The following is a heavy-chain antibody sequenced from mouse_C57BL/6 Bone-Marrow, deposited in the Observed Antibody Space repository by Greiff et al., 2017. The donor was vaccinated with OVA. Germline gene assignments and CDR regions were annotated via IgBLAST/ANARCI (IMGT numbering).Heavy chain of an antibody. J-gene: IGHJ4*01. Sequence: VMLVESGGGLVKPGGSLKLSCAASGFTFSDYGMHWVRQAPEKGLEWVAYISSGSSTIYYADTVKGRFTISRDNTKNTLFLQMTSLRSEDTAMYYCARAYYSNYVDYWGQGTSVTVSS. CDR1: GFTFSDYG. V-gene: IGHV5-17*01. CDR3: ARAYYSNYVDY. CDR2: ISSGSSTI. D-gene: IGHD2-5*01.